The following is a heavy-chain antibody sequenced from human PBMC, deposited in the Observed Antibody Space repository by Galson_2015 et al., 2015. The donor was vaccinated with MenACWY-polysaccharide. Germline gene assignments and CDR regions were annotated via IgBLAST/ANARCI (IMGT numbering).Heavy chain of an antibody. CDR3: ARGGKYYYDSSGYLNCFDP. D-gene: IGHD3-22*01. V-gene: IGHV1-8*01. Sequence: SVKVSCKASGYTFSSYDINWVRQTTGQGLEWMGWMNPNSGNTGYAQKFQGRVTMTRNTSISIAYMELSSLRSEDTAVYYCARGGKYYYDSSGYLNCFDPWGQGTLVTVSS. J-gene: IGHJ5*02. CDR1: GYTFSSYD. CDR2: MNPNSGNT.